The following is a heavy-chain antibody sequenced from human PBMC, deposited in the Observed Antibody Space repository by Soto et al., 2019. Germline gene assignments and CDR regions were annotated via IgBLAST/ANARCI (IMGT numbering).Heavy chain of an antibody. D-gene: IGHD3-3*01. V-gene: IGHV3-30*18. CDR3: AKDPNDFWSGYYPRYFDY. CDR1: GFTFSSYG. Sequence: QVQLVESGGGVVQPGRSLRLSCAASGFTFSSYGMHWVRQAPGKGLEWVAVISYDGSNKYYADSVKGRFTISRDNSKNTLYLQMNSLRAEDTAVYYCAKDPNDFWSGYYPRYFDYWGQGTLVTVSS. CDR2: ISYDGSNK. J-gene: IGHJ4*02.